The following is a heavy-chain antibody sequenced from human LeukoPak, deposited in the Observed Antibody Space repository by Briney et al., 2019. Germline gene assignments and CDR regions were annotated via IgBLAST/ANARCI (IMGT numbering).Heavy chain of an antibody. CDR3: ARDSRHCSGGSCPLDI. CDR2: IYYSGST. Sequence: SETLSLTCAVYGGSFSGYYWSWIRQHPGKGLEWIGYIYYSGSTYYNPSLKSRVTISVDMSKNQFSLKLSTVTAADTAVYYCARDSRHCSGGSCPLDIWGQGTMVTVSS. J-gene: IGHJ3*02. V-gene: IGHV4-31*11. CDR1: GGSFSGYY. D-gene: IGHD2-15*01.